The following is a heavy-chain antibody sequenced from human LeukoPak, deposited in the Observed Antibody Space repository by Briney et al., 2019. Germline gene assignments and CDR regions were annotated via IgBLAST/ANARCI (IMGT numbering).Heavy chain of an antibody. CDR1: GYTFTSYG. CDR3: ARADRDFWSRFNDY. V-gene: IGHV1-18*01. J-gene: IGHJ4*02. CDR2: ISAYNGNT. Sequence: ASVKVSCKASGYTFTSYGISWVRQAPGQGLEWMGRISAYNGNTNYAQKFQGRVTMTTDTSTSTAYMELRSLRSDDTGVYYCARADRDFWSRFNDYWGQGTLVTVSS. D-gene: IGHD3-3*01.